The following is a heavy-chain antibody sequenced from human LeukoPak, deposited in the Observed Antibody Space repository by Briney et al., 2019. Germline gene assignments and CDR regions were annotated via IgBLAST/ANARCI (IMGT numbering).Heavy chain of an antibody. CDR1: GASTRISNYY. J-gene: IGHJ6*02. CDR3: ARGRGGRPRIDTVYCSSTSCLKMYYYGMDV. CDR2: VYYTGTT. V-gene: IGHV4-39*07. D-gene: IGHD2-2*01. Sequence: SETLSLTCTVSGASTRISNYYWGWIRQPPGKGLEWIASVYYTGTTYYNPSLKSRVTISVDTSKNQFSLKLSSVTAADTAVYYCARGRGGRPRIDTVYCSSTSCLKMYYYGMDVWGQGTTVTVSS.